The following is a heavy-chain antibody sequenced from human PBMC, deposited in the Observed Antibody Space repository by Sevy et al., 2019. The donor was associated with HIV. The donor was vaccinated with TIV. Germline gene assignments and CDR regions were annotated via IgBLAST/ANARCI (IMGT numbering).Heavy chain of an antibody. D-gene: IGHD2-15*01. CDR2: IIPIFGTA. CDR3: ARGGCSGGSCYSPRYYYMDV. Sequence: ASVNVSCKASGGTFSSYAISWVRQAPGQGLEWMGGIIPIFGTANYAQKFQGRVTITADKSTSTAYIELSSLRSEDTAVYYCARGGCSGGSCYSPRYYYMDVWGNGTTVTVSS. CDR1: GGTFSSYA. J-gene: IGHJ6*03. V-gene: IGHV1-69*06.